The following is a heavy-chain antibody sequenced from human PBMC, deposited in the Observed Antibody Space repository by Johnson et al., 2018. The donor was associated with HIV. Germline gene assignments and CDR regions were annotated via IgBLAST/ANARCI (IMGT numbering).Heavy chain of an antibody. V-gene: IGHV3-74*01. CDR2: ITSDGSST. CDR3: AKAVGGYAFDI. J-gene: IGHJ3*02. D-gene: IGHD1-26*01. Sequence: VQLVESGGGLVQPGGSLRLSCAASGFTFSSYCMHWVRQAPGTGLVWVSRITSDGSSTSYADSVKGRFTITRDNSKNTLYLQMNSLRVEDKAVYYCAKAVGGYAFDIWGQGTMVTVSS. CDR1: GFTFSSYC.